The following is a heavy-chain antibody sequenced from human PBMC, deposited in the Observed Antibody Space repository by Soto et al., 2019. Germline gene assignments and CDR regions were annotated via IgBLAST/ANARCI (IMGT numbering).Heavy chain of an antibody. CDR3: ARLIVVVTASGGMDV. D-gene: IGHD2-21*02. CDR2: IIPILGIA. CDR1: GGTFSSYT. J-gene: IGHJ6*02. V-gene: IGHV1-69*02. Sequence: QVQLVQSGAEVKKPGSSVKVSCKASGGTFSSYTISWVRQAPGQGLEWMGRIIPILGIANYAQKFQGRVTITADKSTSTAYMELSSLRSEDTAVYYCARLIVVVTASGGMDVWGQGNTVTVSS.